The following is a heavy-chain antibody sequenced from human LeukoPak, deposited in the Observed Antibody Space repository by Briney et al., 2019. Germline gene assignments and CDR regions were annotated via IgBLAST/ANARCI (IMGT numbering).Heavy chain of an antibody. Sequence: SETLSLTCTVSGGSLSSYYWIWIRQPPGRGLEWIGYVHYSGTTTYNPSLKSRVTISVDTPKNQFSLKLSSVTAADTAVDYCXRXXXXGSSKGDSFHIWGQGKMVTVSS. CDR1: GGSLSSYY. CDR2: VHYSGTT. J-gene: IGHJ3*02. V-gene: IGHV4-59*08. CDR3: XRXXXXGSSKGDSFHI. D-gene: IGHD7-27*01.